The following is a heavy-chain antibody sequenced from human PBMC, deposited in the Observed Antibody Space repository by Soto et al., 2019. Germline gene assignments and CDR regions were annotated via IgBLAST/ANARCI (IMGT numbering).Heavy chain of an antibody. Sequence: SETLSLTCAVSGGSISSSNWWSWVRQPPGKGPEWIGEIYHSGSTNYNPSLKSRVTISVDKSKNQFSLKLSSVTAADTAVYYCARGVPKPYYDFWSGYSTIDYWGQGXLVTVSS. D-gene: IGHD3-3*01. CDR2: IYHSGST. J-gene: IGHJ4*02. CDR3: ARGVPKPYYDFWSGYSTIDY. V-gene: IGHV4-4*02. CDR1: GGSISSSNW.